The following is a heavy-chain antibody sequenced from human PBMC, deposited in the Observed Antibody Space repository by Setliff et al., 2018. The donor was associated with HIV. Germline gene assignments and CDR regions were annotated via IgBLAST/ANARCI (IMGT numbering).Heavy chain of an antibody. CDR2: IKQDGSEK. J-gene: IGHJ6*03. Sequence: GGSLRLSCAASGFTFSSYWINWVRQAPGKGLEWVANIKQDGSEKYYMDSVKGRFTISRDNAQNSLSLQMDNLRAEDTAVYYCARVQNEYIYGYNNYYYMDVWGKGTTVTVSS. CDR1: GFTFSSYW. D-gene: IGHD5-18*01. V-gene: IGHV3-7*03. CDR3: ARVQNEYIYGYNNYYYMDV.